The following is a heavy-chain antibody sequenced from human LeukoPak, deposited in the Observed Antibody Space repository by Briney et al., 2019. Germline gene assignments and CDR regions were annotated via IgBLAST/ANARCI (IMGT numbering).Heavy chain of an antibody. CDR2: INPNSGGT. CDR3: AREKGRQAMVRGVIITDAFDI. D-gene: IGHD3-10*01. Sequence: ASVKVSCKASGYTFTGYYTHWVRQAPGQGLEWMGWINPNSGGTNYAQKFQGRVTMTRDTSISTAYMELSRLRSDDTAVYYCAREKGRQAMVRGVIITDAFDIWGQGTMVTVSS. CDR1: GYTFTGYY. V-gene: IGHV1-2*02. J-gene: IGHJ3*02.